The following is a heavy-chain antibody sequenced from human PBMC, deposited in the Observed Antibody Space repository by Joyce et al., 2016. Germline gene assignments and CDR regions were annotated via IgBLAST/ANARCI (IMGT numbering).Heavy chain of an antibody. Sequence: QVQLQHWGAGLLKPSETLSLTCAFSGGPFRGFFWTWVRQPPGKGLEWIGDINNSGVTNYNPSLKTRVTFSVDTSKNQFSLKLTSLSAADTAVYYCARSQWLAPLMYWGQGTPVTVSS. CDR3: ARSQWLAPLMY. J-gene: IGHJ4*02. CDR1: GGPFRGFF. V-gene: IGHV4-34*01. D-gene: IGHD6-19*01. CDR2: INNSGVT.